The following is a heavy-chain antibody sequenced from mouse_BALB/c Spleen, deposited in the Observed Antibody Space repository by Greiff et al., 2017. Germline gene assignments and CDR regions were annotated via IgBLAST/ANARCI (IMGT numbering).Heavy chain of an antibody. CDR1: GFNIKDYY. Sequence: EVQLQQSGAELVRSGASVKLSCTASGFNIKDYYMHWVKQRPEQGLEWIGWIDPENGDTEYAPKFQGKATMTADTSSNTAYLQLSSLTSEDTAVYYCKRYGNYDAMDYWGQGTSVTVSS. V-gene: IGHV14-4*02. CDR3: KRYGNYDAMDY. J-gene: IGHJ4*01. D-gene: IGHD2-1*01. CDR2: IDPENGDT.